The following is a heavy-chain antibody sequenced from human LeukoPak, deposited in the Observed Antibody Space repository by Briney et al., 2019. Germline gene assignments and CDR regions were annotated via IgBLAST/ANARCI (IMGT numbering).Heavy chain of an antibody. CDR2: IHYSGST. CDR1: SGSITSKTYL. Sequence: WETLSPTCTVSSGSITSKTYLWAWVRQPPGKGLEWIGSIHYSGSTDISYTGSTYYNPSLKSRVTISVDTSKNHSSLNLNSVTAADTAVYYCARLAQKLERIAVAGTSEWRANWYFDLWGRGTLVTVSS. D-gene: IGHD6-19*01. CDR3: ARLAQKLERIAVAGTSEWRANWYFDL. J-gene: IGHJ2*01. V-gene: IGHV4-39*07.